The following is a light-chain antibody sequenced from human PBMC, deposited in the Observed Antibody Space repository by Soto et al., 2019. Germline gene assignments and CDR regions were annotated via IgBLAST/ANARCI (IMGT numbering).Light chain of an antibody. J-gene: IGKJ3*01. Sequence: EIVLTQSPGTLSLSPGERATLSCRASQPVTGNYLAWYQHVPGQAPRLLIYGASVSATGIPDRFSGSGSGTDFTHTISRLEPEDFAVYYFQEHGRLPQVTFGPGTKVDFK. CDR3: QEHGRLPQVT. CDR2: GAS. CDR1: QPVTGNY. V-gene: IGKV3-20*01.